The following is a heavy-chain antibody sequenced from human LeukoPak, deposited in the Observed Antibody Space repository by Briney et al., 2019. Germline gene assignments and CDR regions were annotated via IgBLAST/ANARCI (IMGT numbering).Heavy chain of an antibody. J-gene: IGHJ4*02. V-gene: IGHV3-23*01. CDR3: AKDALRVATSDY. CDR1: GFTFNTYA. Sequence: GGSLRLSCAASGFTFNTYAMTWVRQAPGKGLEWVSAISGRGGSTYYADSVKGRFTISRDNSKNTLYLQMNSLRAEDTAVYYCAKDALRVATSDYWGQGTLVTVSS. CDR2: ISGRGGST. D-gene: IGHD5-12*01.